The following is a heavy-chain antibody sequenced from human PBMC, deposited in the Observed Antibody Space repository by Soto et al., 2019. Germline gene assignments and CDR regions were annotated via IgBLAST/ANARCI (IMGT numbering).Heavy chain of an antibody. V-gene: IGHV3-30-3*01. CDR1: GFTFSSYA. CDR2: ISYDGSNR. CDR3: ARDLGYSGYEDYYYYGMDV. D-gene: IGHD5-12*01. Sequence: QVQLVESGGGVVQPGRSLRLSCAASGFTFSSYAMHWVRQAPGKGLERVAVISYDGSNRYYADSVKGRFTISRDNSKNTLYLQMNSLRAEDTAVYYCARDLGYSGYEDYYYYGMDVWGQGTTVTVSS. J-gene: IGHJ6*02.